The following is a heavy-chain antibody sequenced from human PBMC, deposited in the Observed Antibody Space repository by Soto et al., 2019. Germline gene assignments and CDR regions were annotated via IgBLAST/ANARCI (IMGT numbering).Heavy chain of an antibody. CDR3: ARDVARWFDP. J-gene: IGHJ5*02. Sequence: DVPLLESGGGLVQPGESLRLSCEASGFTFTGYAMNWVRQAPGKGLEWVSGISGTGGSTYYADSVKGRFTISRDNSRNTLYLQMSSLRAEDTAIYYCARDVARWFDPWGQGTLVTVSS. V-gene: IGHV3-23*01. CDR1: GFTFTGYA. D-gene: IGHD2-21*01. CDR2: ISGTGGST.